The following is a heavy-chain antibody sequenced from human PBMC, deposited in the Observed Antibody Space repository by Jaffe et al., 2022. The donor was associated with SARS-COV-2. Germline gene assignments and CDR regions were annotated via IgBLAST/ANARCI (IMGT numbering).Heavy chain of an antibody. J-gene: IGHJ3*02. D-gene: IGHD2-15*01. CDR1: GFTFSSYG. CDR3: ARAVAASMGAFDI. V-gene: IGHV3-33*01. CDR2: IWYDGSNK. Sequence: QVQLVESGGGVVQPGRSLRLSCAASGFTFSSYGMHWVRQAPGKGLEWVAVIWYDGSNKYYADSVKGRFTISRDNSKNTLYLQMNSLRAEDTAVYYCARAVAASMGAFDIWGQGTMVTVSS.